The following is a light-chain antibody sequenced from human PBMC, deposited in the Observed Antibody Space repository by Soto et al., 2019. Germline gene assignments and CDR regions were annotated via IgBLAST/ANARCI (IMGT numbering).Light chain of an antibody. Sequence: IVLTQSPGTLSLSPGERATLSCRASQSVSSSYLAWYQQKPGQAPRLLIYGASSRATGIPDRFSGSGSGTDFTLTISRLEPEDFAVYYCQQYGSSPLTFGPGTKVDIK. CDR3: QQYGSSPLT. V-gene: IGKV3-20*01. J-gene: IGKJ3*01. CDR1: QSVSSSY. CDR2: GAS.